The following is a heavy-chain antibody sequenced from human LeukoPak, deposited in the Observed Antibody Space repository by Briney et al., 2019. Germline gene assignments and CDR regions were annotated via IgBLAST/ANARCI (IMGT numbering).Heavy chain of an antibody. V-gene: IGHV1-2*02. Sequence: GASVKVSCKASGYTFTGYYMHWVRQAPGQGLEWMGWINPNSGGTNYAQKFQGRVTMTRDTSISTAYMELSRLRSDDTAVYYCARDLKKRGVQWLVFSCLGYWGQGTLVTVSS. CDR3: ARDLKKRGVQWLVFSCLGY. D-gene: IGHD6-19*01. CDR2: INPNSGGT. J-gene: IGHJ4*02. CDR1: GYTFTGYY.